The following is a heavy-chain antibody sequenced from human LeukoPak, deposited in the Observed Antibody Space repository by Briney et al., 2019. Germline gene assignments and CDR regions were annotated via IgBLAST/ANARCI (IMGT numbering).Heavy chain of an antibody. D-gene: IGHD3-9*01. CDR2: INPYSGVA. CDR1: VYSFFGSI. J-gene: IGHJ4*02. CDR3: ARASPLDDILTGYLNY. V-gene: IGHV1-2*02. Sequence: ASVTDSCKASVYSFFGSITHAVRQALEQRVECMGWINPYSGVAHYAQKFRGGVTMTPDTSISTAYKELSRLRSDDTAVYYCARASPLDDILTGYLNYWGQGTLVTVSS.